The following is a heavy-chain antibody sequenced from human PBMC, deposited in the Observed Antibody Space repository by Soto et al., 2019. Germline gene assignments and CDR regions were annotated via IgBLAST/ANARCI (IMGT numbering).Heavy chain of an antibody. CDR3: ARGTANRTPCYFDY. V-gene: IGHV4-31*03. CDR1: GGSITSGGYY. J-gene: IGHJ4*02. CDR2: IYYSGST. Sequence: SETLSLTCTVSGGSITSGGYYWSWIRQHPGKGLEWIGHIYYSGSTYYNPSLKSRVTISVDTSKNQFSLKLSSVTAADTAVYYCARGTANRTPCYFDYWGQGTLVTVSS.